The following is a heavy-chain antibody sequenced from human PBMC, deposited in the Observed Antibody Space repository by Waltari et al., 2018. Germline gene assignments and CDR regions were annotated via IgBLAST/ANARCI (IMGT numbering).Heavy chain of an antibody. V-gene: IGHV4-59*01. CDR3: ARVGTQLYGVLTRRWFDP. CDR2: MFHTGKA. D-gene: IGHD3-3*01. Sequence: QVHLQESGPGLVKPSETLSLTCTVSGGSFINDYWGWIRQPPGKGLEWIGHMFHTGKAYYNPSLKSRVTMSVDTSKKQLSLNLNSVTAGDTAVYYCARVGTQLYGVLTRRWFDPWGQGTLVAVSS. CDR1: GGSFINDY. J-gene: IGHJ5*02.